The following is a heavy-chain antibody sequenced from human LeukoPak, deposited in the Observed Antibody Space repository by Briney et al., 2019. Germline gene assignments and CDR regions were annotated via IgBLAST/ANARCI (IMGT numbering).Heavy chain of an antibody. Sequence: PGGSLRLSCAASGYTFSDYYMSWIRQAPGKGLEWVSYINSRGSTIYYADSVKGRFTISKDNAKNSLYLQMNSLRAEDTAVYYWARGPDYSELYRWFDPGGRGTLVTVST. V-gene: IGHV3-11*01. CDR1: GYTFSDYY. CDR2: INSRGSTI. CDR3: ARGPDYSELYRWFDP. J-gene: IGHJ5*02. D-gene: IGHD1-26*01.